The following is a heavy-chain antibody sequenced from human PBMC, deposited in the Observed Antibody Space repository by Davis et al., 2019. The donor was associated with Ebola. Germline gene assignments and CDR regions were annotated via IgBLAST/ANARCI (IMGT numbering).Heavy chain of an antibody. CDR3: ARGVLKVYAIPKYYFDY. CDR2: MNPNSGNT. CDR1: GYTFTSYD. V-gene: IGHV1-8*01. Sequence: AASVKVSCKASGYTFTSYDINWVRQATGQGLEWMGWMNPNSGNTGYAQKFQGRVTMTRNTSINTAYMELSSLTSEETAVYYCARGVLKVYAIPKYYFDYWGQGTLVTVSS. D-gene: IGHD2-8*01. J-gene: IGHJ4*02.